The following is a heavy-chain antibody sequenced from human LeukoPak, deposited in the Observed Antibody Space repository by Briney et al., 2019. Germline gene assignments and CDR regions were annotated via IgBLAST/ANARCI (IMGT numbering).Heavy chain of an antibody. D-gene: IGHD4-17*01. V-gene: IGHV3-74*01. Sequence: GGSLRLSCTASGFTFSSYWMHCVRQGPGKGLVWVSRIKTDGTSTNYADSVKGRFTISRDNAKNTLYLQMNSLRVEDTAVYYCARATPQRYGDFDVWGQGTMVTVSS. J-gene: IGHJ3*01. CDR3: ARATPQRYGDFDV. CDR1: GFTFSSYW. CDR2: IKTDGTST.